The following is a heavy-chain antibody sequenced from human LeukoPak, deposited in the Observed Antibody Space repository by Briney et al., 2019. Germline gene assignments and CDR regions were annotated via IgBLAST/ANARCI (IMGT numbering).Heavy chain of an antibody. Sequence: GGSLRLSCSASGFTFSSYAMHWVRQAPGKGLEYVSAISSNGGSTYYADSVKGRSTISRDNSKNTLYLQMNSLRDEDTAVYYCARDQGTSTTAPKRKGRFDPWGQGTLVTASS. V-gene: IGHV3-64*04. CDR1: GFTFSSYA. CDR2: ISSNGGST. CDR3: ARDQGTSTTAPKRKGRFDP. J-gene: IGHJ5*02. D-gene: IGHD1-1*01.